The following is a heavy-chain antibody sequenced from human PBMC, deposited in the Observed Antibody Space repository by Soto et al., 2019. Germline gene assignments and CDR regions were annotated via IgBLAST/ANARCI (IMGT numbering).Heavy chain of an antibody. V-gene: IGHV3-23*01. CDR3: AKDLTRSGARGSYYYGMDV. CDR2: ISGSGGST. CDR1: VFTFSSYG. D-gene: IGHD2-15*01. Sequence: WGSLLLSCAASVFTFSSYGMLWVRQAPGKGLDWVSGISGSGGSTYYADSVNGRFTISIDNSKNTLYLQMNSLRAEDTAVYYCAKDLTRSGARGSYYYGMDVWGQGTTVTVSS. J-gene: IGHJ6*01.